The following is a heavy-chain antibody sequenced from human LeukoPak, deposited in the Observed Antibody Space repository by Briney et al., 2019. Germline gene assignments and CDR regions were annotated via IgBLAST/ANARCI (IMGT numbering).Heavy chain of an antibody. CDR2: ISYDGSNK. CDR1: GFTFSSYG. Sequence: GGSLRLSCAASGFTFSSYGMHWVRQAPGKGLEWVAVISYDGSNKYYADSVKGRFTISRDNSKNTLYLQMNSLRAEDTAVYYCAKDQGGGYCSSTICYMDWFDPWGQGTLVTVSS. V-gene: IGHV3-30*18. J-gene: IGHJ5*02. D-gene: IGHD2-2*02. CDR3: AKDQGGGYCSSTICYMDWFDP.